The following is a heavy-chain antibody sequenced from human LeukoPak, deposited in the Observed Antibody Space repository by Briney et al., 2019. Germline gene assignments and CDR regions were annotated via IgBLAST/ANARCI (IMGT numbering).Heavy chain of an antibody. CDR1: GGSISSYY. CDR2: IYTSGST. CDR3: AREHCSGGSCYSNWFDP. V-gene: IGHV4-4*07. Sequence: PSETLSLTCTVSGGSISSYYWSWIRQPAGKGLEWIGRIYTSGSTNYNPSLKSRVTMSVDTSKNQFSLKLSSVTAADTAVYYCAREHCSGGSCYSNWFDPWGQGTLVTVSS. D-gene: IGHD2-15*01. J-gene: IGHJ5*02.